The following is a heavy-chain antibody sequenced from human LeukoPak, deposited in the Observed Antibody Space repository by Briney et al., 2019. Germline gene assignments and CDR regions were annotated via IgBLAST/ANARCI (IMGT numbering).Heavy chain of an antibody. CDR1: GYSISSGYY. Sequence: SETLSLTCGVSGYSISSGYYWGWIRQPAGKGLEWIGRISATGNTNYNPSLTSRVTISVDKSKNQFSLNLNSVTAADTAVYFCARVNSSGSFHDYWGQGARVTVSS. CDR3: ARVNSSGSFHDY. CDR2: ISATGNT. D-gene: IGHD6-19*01. V-gene: IGHV4-38-2*01. J-gene: IGHJ4*02.